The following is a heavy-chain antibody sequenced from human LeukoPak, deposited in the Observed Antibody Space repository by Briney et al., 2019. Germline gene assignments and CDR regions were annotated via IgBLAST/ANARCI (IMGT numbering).Heavy chain of an antibody. Sequence: GASVKVSCKASGYTFTSYYMHWVRQAPGQGLEWMGIINPSGGSTSYAQKFQGRVTMTRDMSTSTVYMELGSLRSEDTAVYYCARVGGGETTRFDYWGQGTLVTVSS. CDR2: INPSGGST. CDR3: ARVGGGETTRFDY. D-gene: IGHD2-21*01. J-gene: IGHJ4*02. V-gene: IGHV1-46*01. CDR1: GYTFTSYY.